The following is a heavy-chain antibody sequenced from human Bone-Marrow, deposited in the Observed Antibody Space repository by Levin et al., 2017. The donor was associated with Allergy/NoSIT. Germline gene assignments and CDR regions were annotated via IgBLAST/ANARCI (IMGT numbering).Heavy chain of an antibody. J-gene: IGHJ4*02. Sequence: PSETLSLTCTVSGGSINNYYWSWIRQPPGKGLEWIGYIYYSGSTNYNTSLKSRVTMSVDTSKNQFSLRLSSVTAADTAVYYCARSFTYGFDYWGQGTLVTVSS. D-gene: IGHD2-8*01. V-gene: IGHV4-59*01. CDR2: IYYSGST. CDR1: GGSINNYY. CDR3: ARSFTYGFDY.